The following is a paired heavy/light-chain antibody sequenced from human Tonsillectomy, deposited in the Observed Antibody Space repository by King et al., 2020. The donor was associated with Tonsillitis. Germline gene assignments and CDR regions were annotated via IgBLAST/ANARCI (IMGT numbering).Light chain of an antibody. CDR3: QSADSSGAWV. V-gene: IGLV3-25*02. Sequence: SYELTQPPSVSVSPGQTARITCSGDALPKQFAYWYQQKPGQAPVLVIYKDTERPSGIPERFSGSSSGTTGTLTISGVQAEDEADYYCQSADSSGAWVFGGGAKLTVL. CDR1: ALPKQF. CDR2: KDT. J-gene: IGLJ3*02.
Heavy chain of an antibody. D-gene: IGHD3-10*01. Sequence: QVQLQESGPGLVKPSETLSLTCAVYGGSFSGYYWSWIRQPPGKGLEWIGEINHSGSTNYNPSLESRVTISVDTSKNQFSLKLRSVTAADTAVYYCARGSATLVRGLIVHNGMDVWGQGTTVTVSS. V-gene: IGHV4-34*10. CDR2: INHSGST. J-gene: IGHJ6*02. CDR1: GGSFSGYY. CDR3: ARGSATLVRGLIVHNGMDV.